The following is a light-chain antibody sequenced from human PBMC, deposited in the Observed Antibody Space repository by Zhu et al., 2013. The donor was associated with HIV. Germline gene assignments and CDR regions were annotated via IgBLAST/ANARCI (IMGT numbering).Light chain of an antibody. Sequence: EIVLTQSPGTLSLSPGEKATLSCRASQRVSTASLAWFQQRPGQAPRLLMYATSNRATDIPDRFSGSGSGTDFTLTISRLEPEDFAVYYCQQYTISRTFGQGTKVEIK. CDR3: QQYTISRT. CDR2: ATS. CDR1: QRVSTAS. J-gene: IGKJ2*01. V-gene: IGKV3-20*01.